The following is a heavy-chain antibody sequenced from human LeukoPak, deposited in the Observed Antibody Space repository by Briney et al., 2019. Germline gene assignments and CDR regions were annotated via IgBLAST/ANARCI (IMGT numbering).Heavy chain of an antibody. V-gene: IGHV4-39*01. CDR2: VYYIGIT. D-gene: IGHD6-19*01. Sequence: SETLSLTCTVSGGSISSTIYYWGWIRQPPGKGLEWIGNVYYIGITYYNPSLKSRVTISVDTSKNRFSLKLSSVTAAGTAVYYCAKMWESIAVAGAAPFDIWGQGTMVTVSS. CDR3: AKMWESIAVAGAAPFDI. J-gene: IGHJ3*02. CDR1: GGSISSTIYY.